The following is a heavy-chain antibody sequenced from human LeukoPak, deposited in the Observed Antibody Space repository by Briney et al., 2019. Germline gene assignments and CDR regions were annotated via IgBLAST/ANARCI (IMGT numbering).Heavy chain of an antibody. CDR1: GFTFNSYW. V-gene: IGHV3-7*04. CDR3: TRGYYRVDF. Sequence: GGSLRLSCAASGFTFNSYWMNWVRQAPGKGLEWVANIKRDGSEKYYVDSVKGRFTISRENAKNSLYLQMNSLRAEDTAVYYCTRGYYRVDFWGQGTLVTVSS. CDR2: IKRDGSEK. J-gene: IGHJ4*02. D-gene: IGHD2-15*01.